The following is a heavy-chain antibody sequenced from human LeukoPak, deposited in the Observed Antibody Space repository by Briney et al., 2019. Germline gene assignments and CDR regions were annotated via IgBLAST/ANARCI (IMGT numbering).Heavy chain of an antibody. Sequence: ASVKVSCKASGYTFNGYYMHWVRQAPGQGLEWMGRINPNSGGTIYAQKFQGRVTMTEDTSTDTAYMELSSLRSEDTAVYYCATENCSSTSCYYWYFDLWGRGTLVTVSS. D-gene: IGHD2-2*01. CDR2: INPNSGGT. J-gene: IGHJ2*01. CDR3: ATENCSSTSCYYWYFDL. V-gene: IGHV1-2*06. CDR1: GYTFNGYY.